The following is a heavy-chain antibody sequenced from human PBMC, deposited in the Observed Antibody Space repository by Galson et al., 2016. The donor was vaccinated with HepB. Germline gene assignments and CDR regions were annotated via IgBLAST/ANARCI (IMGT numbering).Heavy chain of an antibody. V-gene: IGHV3-21*04. CDR3: ASADDCFGDCPQKHSLDA. J-gene: IGHJ5*02. CDR1: GFTFSTYS. CDR2: TDSTSRYI. D-gene: IGHD2-21*02. Sequence: PVQSLRLSCAASGFTFSTYSMNWVRLAPGKGLEWVSSTDSTSRYIYYADSVRGRFTISRDNAQKSLYLQMNSLRAEDTGVYYCASADDCFGDCPQKHSLDAWGRGTLVTVSS.